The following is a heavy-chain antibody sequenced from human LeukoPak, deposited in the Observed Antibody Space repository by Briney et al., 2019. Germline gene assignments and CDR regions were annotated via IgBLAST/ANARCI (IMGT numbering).Heavy chain of an antibody. CDR3: APRGIEAAGPGVWFDP. CDR1: GFTFSSYA. D-gene: IGHD6-13*01. V-gene: IGHV3-23*01. J-gene: IGHJ5*02. CDR2: ISGSGGST. Sequence: GGSLRLSCAASGFTFSSYAMSWVRQAPGKGLEWVSAISGSGGSTYYADSVKGRFTISRDNSKNTLYLQMNSLRAEDTAVYYCAPRGIEAAGPGVWFDPWGQGTLVTVSS.